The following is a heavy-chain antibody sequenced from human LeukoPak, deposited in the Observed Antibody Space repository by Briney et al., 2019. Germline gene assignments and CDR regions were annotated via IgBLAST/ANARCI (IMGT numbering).Heavy chain of an antibody. CDR2: IYYSGST. Sequence: SETLSLTCTVSGGSISSGGYYWSWIRQPPGKGLEWVGYIYYSGSTNYNPSLKSRVTISVDTSKNQFSLKLSSVTAADTAVYCCARADGGYSYGAIWGQGTLVTVSS. CDR1: GGSISSGGYY. D-gene: IGHD5-18*01. CDR3: ARADGGYSYGAI. J-gene: IGHJ4*02. V-gene: IGHV4-61*08.